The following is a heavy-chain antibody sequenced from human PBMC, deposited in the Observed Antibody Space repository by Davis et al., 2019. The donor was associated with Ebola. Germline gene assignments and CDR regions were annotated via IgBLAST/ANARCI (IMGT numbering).Heavy chain of an antibody. CDR3: ARPSGSYPNHLFDY. Sequence: ETLSLTCTVSGGPITTFYWNWVRQAPGKGLEWVSSISSSSSYIYYADSVKGRFTISRDNAKNSLYLQMNSLRAEDTAVYYCARPSGSYPNHLFDYWGQGTLVTVSS. J-gene: IGHJ4*02. CDR1: GGPITTFY. CDR2: ISSSSSYI. D-gene: IGHD1-26*01. V-gene: IGHV3-21*01.